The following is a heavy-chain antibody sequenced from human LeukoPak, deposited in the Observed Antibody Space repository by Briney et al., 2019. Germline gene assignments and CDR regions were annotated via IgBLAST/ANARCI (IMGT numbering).Heavy chain of an antibody. CDR3: TRLSDTEGSSTSYRASDI. D-gene: IGHD2-2*01. Sequence: GGSLGLSCAASGFTFTTHWMSWVRQAPGKGLEWVANIKQDGNDKHYLESVKGRFTISRDNAKNSLYLQMNSLRAEDTAVYYCTRLSDTEGSSTSYRASDIWGQGTLVTVSS. V-gene: IGHV3-7*01. CDR2: IKQDGNDK. J-gene: IGHJ3*02. CDR1: GFTFTTHW.